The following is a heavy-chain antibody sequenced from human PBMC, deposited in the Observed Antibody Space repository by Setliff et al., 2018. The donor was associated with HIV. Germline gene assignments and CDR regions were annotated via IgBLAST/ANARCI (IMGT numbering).Heavy chain of an antibody. CDR2: IYHSGST. V-gene: IGHV4-4*02. CDR1: GGSISSNNW. Sequence: PSETLSLTCAVSGGSISSNNWWSWVRQPPGKGLEWIGEIYHSGSTNYNPSLKRRVTISVDTSKNQFSLKLNSVTAADTAVYYCAKDQGMAYYSSLDYWGQGTLVTVSS. CDR3: AKDQGMAYYSSLDY. J-gene: IGHJ4*02. D-gene: IGHD2-8*01.